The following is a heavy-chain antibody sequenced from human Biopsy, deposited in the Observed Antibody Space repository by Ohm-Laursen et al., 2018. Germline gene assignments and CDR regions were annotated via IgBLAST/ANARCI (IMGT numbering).Heavy chain of an antibody. CDR3: ARDVEGSYSYAMDV. CDR2: ITSGGSTT. J-gene: IGHJ6*02. D-gene: IGHD5-24*01. V-gene: IGHV3-11*01. Sequence: SLRLSCAASGFTFSDYYMSWIRQAPGKGLEWVSYITSGGSTTDYADSVKGRFTISRDNAKSSLFLQMNSLRAEDTAVHYCARDVEGSYSYAMDVWGQGTTVTVSS. CDR1: GFTFSDYY.